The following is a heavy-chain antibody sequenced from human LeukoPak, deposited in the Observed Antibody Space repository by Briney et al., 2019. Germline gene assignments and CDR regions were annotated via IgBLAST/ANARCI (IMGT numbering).Heavy chain of an antibody. V-gene: IGHV4-59*08. CDR3: ARHGTSRITMNH. D-gene: IGHD3-22*01. Sequence: SETLSLTCTASGGSISPYYWSWFRQPPGEGLEWIGYIFYSGSNNYNPSLKSRVTISVDTSRNQFSLKLSSVTAADTAVYYCARHGTSRITMNHWGQGTLVTVSS. CDR2: IFYSGSN. CDR1: GGSISPYY. J-gene: IGHJ4*02.